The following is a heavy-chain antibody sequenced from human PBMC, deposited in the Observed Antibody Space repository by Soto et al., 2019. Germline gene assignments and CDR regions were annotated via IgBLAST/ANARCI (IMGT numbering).Heavy chain of an antibody. CDR3: SRVSMPYYYHTSGQYYHDY. CDR1: GDSVNSGSYY. D-gene: IGHD3-22*01. Sequence: PSETLSLTCTVSGDSVNSGSYYWSWIRQPPGMGLEWIGYIFYSGTTNYNPSLKSRVTISLHTSKNQFSLKLTSVTAADTAVYYCSRVSMPYYYHTSGQYYHDYWGQGTLVTVSS. J-gene: IGHJ4*02. V-gene: IGHV4-61*01. CDR2: IFYSGTT.